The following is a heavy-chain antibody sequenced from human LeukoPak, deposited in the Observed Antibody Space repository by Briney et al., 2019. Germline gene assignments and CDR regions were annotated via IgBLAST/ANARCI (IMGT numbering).Heavy chain of an antibody. CDR3: ASPNGTVGAYSAFDI. D-gene: IGHD1-26*01. Sequence: SETLSLTCTVSGGSISSSSYYWAWIRQPPGKGLEWIGSINYSGSTYYNPSLKSRITISVAASKNQFSLKLSSVTAADTAVYFCASPNGTVGAYSAFDIWGQGTMVTVSS. CDR1: GGSISSSSYY. CDR2: INYSGST. V-gene: IGHV4-39*01. J-gene: IGHJ3*02.